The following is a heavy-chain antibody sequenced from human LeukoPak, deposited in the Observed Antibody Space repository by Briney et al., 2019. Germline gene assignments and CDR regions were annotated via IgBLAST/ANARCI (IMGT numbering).Heavy chain of an antibody. J-gene: IGHJ4*02. D-gene: IGHD5-12*01. CDR3: AKDIQTWPRFPDY. CDR2: ISDSGSTA. V-gene: IGHV3-23*01. CDR1: GFTFSNYA. Sequence: RGSLRLSCGASGFTFSNYAMSWVRQAPGKGLEWVSGISDSGSTAFYADSVKGRFTSSRDNPKSTLYLQMNSLRAEDTAVYYCAKDIQTWPRFPDYWGQGTLVTVPS.